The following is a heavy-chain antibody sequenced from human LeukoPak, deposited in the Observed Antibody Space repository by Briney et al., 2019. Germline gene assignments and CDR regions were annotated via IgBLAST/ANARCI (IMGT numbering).Heavy chain of an antibody. CDR1: GGSISSYY. Sequence: SETLSLTCTVSGGSISSYYWSWIRQPPGKGLEWIGYIYYSGSTNYNPSLKSRVTISVDTSKNQFSLKLSSVTAADTAVYYCAISYNYGSYYFDYWGQGTLVTVSS. V-gene: IGHV4-59*01. CDR2: IYYSGST. CDR3: AISYNYGSYYFDY. J-gene: IGHJ4*02. D-gene: IGHD5-18*01.